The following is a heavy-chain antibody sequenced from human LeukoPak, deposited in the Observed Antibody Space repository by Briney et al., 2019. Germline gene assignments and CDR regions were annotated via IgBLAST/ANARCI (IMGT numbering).Heavy chain of an antibody. CDR3: AKDQLWGDYHDTSGYPPFDY. CDR2: ISYDGSNK. CDR1: GFTFSSYG. V-gene: IGHV3-30*18. D-gene: IGHD3-22*01. Sequence: TGGSLRLSCAASGFTFSSYGMHWVRQAPGKGLEWVAVISYDGSNKYYVDSVKGRFTISRDNSKNTLYLQMSSLRAEDTAVYYCAKDQLWGDYHDTSGYPPFDYWGQGTLVTVSS. J-gene: IGHJ4*02.